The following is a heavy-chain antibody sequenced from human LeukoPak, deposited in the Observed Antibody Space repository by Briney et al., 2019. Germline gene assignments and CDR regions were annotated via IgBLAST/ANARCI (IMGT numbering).Heavy chain of an antibody. J-gene: IGHJ5*02. CDR3: ARDVHLGSSGYFDWFDP. CDR2: ISYDGSNK. D-gene: IGHD3-22*01. V-gene: IGHV3-30*03. CDR1: GFTFSSYG. Sequence: GRSLRLSCAASGFTFSSYGMHWVRQAPGKGLEWVAVISYDGSNKYYADSVKGRFTISRDNAKNSLYLQMNSLRAEDTAVYYCARDVHLGSSGYFDWFDPWGQGTLVTVSS.